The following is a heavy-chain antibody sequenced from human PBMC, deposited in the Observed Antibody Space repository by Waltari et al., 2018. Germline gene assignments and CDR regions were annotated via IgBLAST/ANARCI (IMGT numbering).Heavy chain of an antibody. V-gene: IGHV4-38-2*01. Sequence: QVQLQESGPGLVKPSETLSLTCGVSGYSITSAYWWAWFRQPPGKGLEWIASIHYTGDTQYSPSRKRRVTISADKSKNEVSLRLTSVTAADTAVYYCAGHEWGLPGFWGQGTLVTVSS. CDR2: IHYTGDT. J-gene: IGHJ4*02. CDR1: GYSITSAYW. D-gene: IGHD1-26*01. CDR3: AGHEWGLPGF.